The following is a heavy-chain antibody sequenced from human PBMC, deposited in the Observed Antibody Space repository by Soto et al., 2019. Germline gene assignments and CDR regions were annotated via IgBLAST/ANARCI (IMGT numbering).Heavy chain of an antibody. CDR2: IDPSDSQT. J-gene: IGHJ6*02. CDR1: GYSFAGYW. V-gene: IGHV5-10-1*01. CDR3: ARRDGYYNGVDV. Sequence: GESLKISCKGSGYSFAGYWITWVRQMPGKGLEWMGRIDPSDSQTYYSPSFRGHVTISVDKSISTAYLQWSSLKASDTAMYYCARRDGYYNGVDVWGQGTTVTVSS.